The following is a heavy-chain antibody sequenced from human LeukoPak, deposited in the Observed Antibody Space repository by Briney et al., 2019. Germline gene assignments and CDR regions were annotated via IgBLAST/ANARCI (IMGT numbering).Heavy chain of an antibody. CDR1: GGSISSSSYY. Sequence: PSETLSLTCTVSGGSISSSSYYWGWIRQPPGKGLEWIGSIYYSGSTYYNPSLKSRVTISVDTSKNQFSLKLSSVTAADTAVYYCARLFVVPAASWFDLWGQGTLVTVSS. CDR2: IYYSGST. CDR3: ARLFVVPAASWFDL. J-gene: IGHJ5*02. V-gene: IGHV4-39*01. D-gene: IGHD2-2*01.